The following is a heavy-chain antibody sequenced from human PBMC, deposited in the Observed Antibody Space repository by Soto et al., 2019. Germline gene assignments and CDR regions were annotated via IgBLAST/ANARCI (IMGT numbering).Heavy chain of an antibody. V-gene: IGHV3-30*18. CDR2: ISYDGTNK. Sequence: QVQLVESGGGEVQPGRSLTISCAASEFTFSTVGMHWVRQTPAKGLEWVAVISYDGTNKFYSDSSKGRFTISRDNFKNTLTLQMNSLRADDTAVYSCAKDLQSYGDYDYYCYGMDVWGLGTRGTVSS. CDR1: EFTFSTVG. CDR3: AKDLQSYGDYDYYCYGMDV. D-gene: IGHD4-17*01. J-gene: IGHJ6*02.